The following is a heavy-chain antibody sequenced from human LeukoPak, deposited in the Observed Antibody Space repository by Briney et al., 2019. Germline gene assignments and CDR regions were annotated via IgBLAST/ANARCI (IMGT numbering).Heavy chain of an antibody. CDR2: VNADGGNT. J-gene: IGHJ4*02. CDR1: GFTFSSFW. Sequence: GGSLRLSCAASGFTFSSFWMTWVRQAPGKGLEWVSTVNADGGNTYYADSVKGRFTISRDNSKSTLILQMNSLRVEDTALYYCTKRVKYGGTWDHFADWGQGTLVTVSS. D-gene: IGHD1-26*01. V-gene: IGHV3-23*01. CDR3: TKRVKYGGTWDHFAD.